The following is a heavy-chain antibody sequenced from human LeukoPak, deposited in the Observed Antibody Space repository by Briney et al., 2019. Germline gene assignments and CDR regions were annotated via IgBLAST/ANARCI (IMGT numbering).Heavy chain of an antibody. D-gene: IGHD3-16*01. CDR1: GFTFDDYA. Sequence: GGSLRLSCAASGFTFDDYAMHWVRQAPGKGLEWVAGTSWTSTNIVYADSVKGRFTISRDNAKNSLYLQMNSLRAEDTALYYCAKDVRLFEYFEFWGQGALVTVSS. V-gene: IGHV3-9*01. CDR2: TSWTSTNI. J-gene: IGHJ4*02. CDR3: AKDVRLFEYFEF.